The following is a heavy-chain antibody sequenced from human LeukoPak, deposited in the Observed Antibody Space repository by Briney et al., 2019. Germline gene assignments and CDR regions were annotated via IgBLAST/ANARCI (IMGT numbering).Heavy chain of an antibody. V-gene: IGHV3-23*01. CDR3: AKLYSSGWYRPHDAFDI. J-gene: IGHJ3*02. D-gene: IGHD6-19*01. CDR1: GFTFSSYA. Sequence: QPGGSLRLSCAASGFTFSSYAMSWVRQAPGKGLEWVSTISGSGGNTYYADSVKGRFTFSRDNSKNTLYLQMNSLRAEDTAVYYCAKLYSSGWYRPHDAFDIWGQGTMVTVSS. CDR2: ISGSGGNT.